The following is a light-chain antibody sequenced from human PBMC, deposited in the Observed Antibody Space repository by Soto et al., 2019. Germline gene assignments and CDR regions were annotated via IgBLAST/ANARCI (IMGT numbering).Light chain of an antibody. CDR1: QSVSSSY. CDR2: LAS. V-gene: IGKV3D-20*02. CDR3: QQRSNWPLT. J-gene: IGKJ5*01. Sequence: EIVLTQSPGTLSLSPGERATLSCRASQSVSSSYLAWYQQKPGQAPRLLIYLASNRAAGVPARFSGSGSGTDFTLTISSLEPEDFAVYYCQQRSNWPLTFGQGTLLEIK.